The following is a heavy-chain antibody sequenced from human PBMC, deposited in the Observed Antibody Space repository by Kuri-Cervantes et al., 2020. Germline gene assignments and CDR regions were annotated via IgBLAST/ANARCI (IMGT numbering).Heavy chain of an antibody. J-gene: IGHJ5*02. V-gene: IGHV3-21*01. Sequence: GGSLRLSCAASGFTFSSYSMNWVRQAPGKGLEWVSSISSSSSYIYYADSVKGRFTISRDNAKNSLYLQMNSLRAEDTAVYYCARGRLRYFDWSLNWFDPWGQGTLVTVSS. CDR3: ARGRLRYFDWSLNWFDP. CDR1: GFTFSSYS. D-gene: IGHD3-9*01. CDR2: ISSSSSYI.